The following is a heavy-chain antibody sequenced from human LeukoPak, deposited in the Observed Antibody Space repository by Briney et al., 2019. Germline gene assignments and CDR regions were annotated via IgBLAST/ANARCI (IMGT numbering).Heavy chain of an antibody. Sequence: SETLFLTCTVSGGSISGYTWSWIRQPAGKGLEWIGRIYASGSTNYNPSLQGRVTMSVDTSRGQFFLMVHSVTAADTAVYYCARGVVGATAFAYWGQGTVVTPSS. D-gene: IGHD1-26*01. J-gene: IGHJ4*02. CDR1: GGSISGYT. V-gene: IGHV4-4*07. CDR2: IYASGST. CDR3: ARGVVGATAFAY.